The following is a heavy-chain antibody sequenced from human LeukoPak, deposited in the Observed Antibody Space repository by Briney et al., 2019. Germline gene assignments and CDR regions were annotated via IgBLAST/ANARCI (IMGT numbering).Heavy chain of an antibody. J-gene: IGHJ5*01. D-gene: IGHD3-9*01. CDR3: ARRTYDVLTGTPSSVRKNWFDS. CDR1: GYSFTNYW. Sequence: GESLKISCKGSGYSFTNYWIGWVRQMPGKGLEWMGIIYPGDSDTRYRPSFQGQVTLSVDKSISTAYLQWSSLKASDTAMYYCARRTYDVLTGTPSSVRKNWFDSWGQGTLVTVSS. V-gene: IGHV5-51*01. CDR2: IYPGDSDT.